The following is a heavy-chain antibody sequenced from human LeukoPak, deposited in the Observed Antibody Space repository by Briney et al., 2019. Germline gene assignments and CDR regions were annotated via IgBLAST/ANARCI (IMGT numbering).Heavy chain of an antibody. CDR1: GGSISSSSYY. J-gene: IGHJ6*03. CDR3: ARGYSSSWYYYYYYYMDV. V-gene: IGHV4-39*07. CDR2: IYYSGST. D-gene: IGHD6-13*01. Sequence: SETLSLTCTVSGGSISSSSYYWGWIRQPPGKGLEWIGSIYYSGSTYYNPSLKSRVTISVDTSKNQFSLKLSSVTAADTAVYYCARGYSSSWYYYYYYYMDVWGKGTTVTVSS.